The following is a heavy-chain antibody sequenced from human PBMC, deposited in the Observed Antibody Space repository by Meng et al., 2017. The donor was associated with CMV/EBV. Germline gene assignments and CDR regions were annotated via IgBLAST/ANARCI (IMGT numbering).Heavy chain of an antibody. Sequence: ETLSLTCAASGFTFDDYTMHWVRQAPGKGLEWVSLISWDGGSTYYADSVKGRFTISRDNSKNSLYLQMNSLRTEDTALYYCAKEVFGTEGATYFDYWGQGTLVTVSS. CDR1: GFTFDDYT. CDR3: AKEVFGTEGATYFDY. D-gene: IGHD1-1*01. V-gene: IGHV3-43*01. CDR2: ISWDGGST. J-gene: IGHJ4*02.